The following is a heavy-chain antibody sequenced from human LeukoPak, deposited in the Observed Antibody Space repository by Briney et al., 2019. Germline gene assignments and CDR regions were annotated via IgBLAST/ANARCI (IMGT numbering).Heavy chain of an antibody. CDR2: INPNSGGT. CDR3: ARAYCSGGSCTLQVDV. J-gene: IGHJ6*04. D-gene: IGHD2-15*01. Sequence: ASVKVSCKASGYTFTGYYMHWVRQAPGQGLEWMGWINPNSGGTNYAQKFQGRVTMTRDTSISTAYMELIRLRSDDTAVYYCARAYCSGGSCTLQVDVWGKGTTVTVSS. CDR1: GYTFTGYY. V-gene: IGHV1-2*02.